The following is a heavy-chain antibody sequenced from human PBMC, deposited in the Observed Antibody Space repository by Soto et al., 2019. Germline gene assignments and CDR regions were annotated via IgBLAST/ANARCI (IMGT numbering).Heavy chain of an antibody. V-gene: IGHV1-69*12. Sequence: QVQLVQSGAEVKKPGSSVKVSCKASGGTFSSYAISWVRQAPGQGLEWMGGIIPIFGTANYAQKFQGRVTITADESTSTDYMELSSLRSEDTAVYYCARERVEMATRSLNWFDPWGQGTLVTVSS. CDR3: ARERVEMATRSLNWFDP. CDR2: IIPIFGTA. J-gene: IGHJ5*02. CDR1: GGTFSSYA. D-gene: IGHD5-12*01.